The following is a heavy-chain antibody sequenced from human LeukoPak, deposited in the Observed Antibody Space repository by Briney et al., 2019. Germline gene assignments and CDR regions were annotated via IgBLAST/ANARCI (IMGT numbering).Heavy chain of an antibody. J-gene: IGHJ4*02. CDR2: INPNSGGT. CDR1: GYTFTNFD. V-gene: IGHV1-2*02. Sequence: GASVKVSCKASGYTFTNFDINWVRQAPGQGFVWLGWINPNSGGTNYAQKFQGRVTMTRDTSISTAYMELNRLRSDDTAVYYCARDVEYSSERFKYWGQGTLVTVSS. D-gene: IGHD6-19*01. CDR3: ARDVEYSSERFKY.